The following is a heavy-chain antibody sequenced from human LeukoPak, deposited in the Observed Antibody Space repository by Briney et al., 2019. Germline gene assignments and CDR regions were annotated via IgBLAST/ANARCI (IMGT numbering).Heavy chain of an antibody. V-gene: IGHV3-11*01. CDR3: VRDGQPFRDYGWGKYRFSFYGMDV. D-gene: IGHD3-16*02. CDR2: ISSSGITS. Sequence: KSGGSLRLSCAASGFTFNDYYMTWIRQAPGKGLEWVSYISSSGITSYYADSVKGRFTISRDNAKNSLYLQMNSLRAEDSAVYYCVRDGQPFRDYGWGKYRFSFYGMDVWGQGTTVTVSS. CDR1: GFTFNDYY. J-gene: IGHJ6*02.